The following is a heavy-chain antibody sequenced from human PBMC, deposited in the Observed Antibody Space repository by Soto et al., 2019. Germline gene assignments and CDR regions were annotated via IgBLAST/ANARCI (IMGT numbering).Heavy chain of an antibody. CDR2: MNPNSGNT. J-gene: IGHJ4*02. Sequence: QVQLVQSGAEVKKPGASVKVSCKASGYTFTSYDINWVRQATGQGLEWMGWMNPNSGNTGYAQKYQGRVTMTRNTSISTAYVELSGLRSEDRAVYYCASGGGSTGDRSFDYWGQGTLVTVSS. CDR3: ASGGGSTGDRSFDY. D-gene: IGHD3-16*01. V-gene: IGHV1-8*01. CDR1: GYTFTSYD.